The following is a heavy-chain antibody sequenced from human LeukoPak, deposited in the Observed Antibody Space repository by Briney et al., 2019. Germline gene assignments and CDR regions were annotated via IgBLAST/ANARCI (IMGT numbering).Heavy chain of an antibody. CDR3: ARDPSGDYIGAFDF. V-gene: IGHV3-23*01. J-gene: IGHJ3*01. CDR1: GFTFRTYA. D-gene: IGHD4-17*01. CDR2: IRAGGDTT. Sequence: GGSLRLSCTASGFTFRTYAMIWVRQAPGEGLEWVSAIRAGGDTTVYADAVRGRFTISRDNSNNALYLQMNELRADDTAVYYCARDPSGDYIGAFDFWGQGTMVTVSS.